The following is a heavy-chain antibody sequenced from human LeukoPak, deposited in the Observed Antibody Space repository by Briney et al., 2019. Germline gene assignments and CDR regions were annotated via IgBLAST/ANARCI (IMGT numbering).Heavy chain of an antibody. V-gene: IGHV3-9*01. D-gene: IGHD1-26*01. CDR3: AKRRGSYWAFDI. CDR2: GSWDSGTI. CDR1: GFTFNDYA. Sequence: PGGSLRLSCAASGFTFNDYAMHWFRQAPGKGLEWVSGGSWDSGTIAYGDSAKGRFTISRGNAKNSLHLQMTSLRPEDTSLYFCAKRRGSYWAFDIWGQGTMVTVSS. J-gene: IGHJ3*02.